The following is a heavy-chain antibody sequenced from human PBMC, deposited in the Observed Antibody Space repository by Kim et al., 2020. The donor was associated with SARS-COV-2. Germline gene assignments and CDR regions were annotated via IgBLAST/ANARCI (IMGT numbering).Heavy chain of an antibody. D-gene: IGHD2-2*01. CDR1: GYTFTSNP. J-gene: IGHJ5*02. Sequence: ASVKVSCKASGYTFTSNPVNWVRQAPGQGLEWMGWINTKTGNPSYARGFTGRFVFSLDTSVSSAYFQISSLKAEDTAIYYCARGPGPVDPWGQGTLVTVS. CDR2: INTKTGNP. V-gene: IGHV7-4-1*02. CDR3: ARGPGPVDP.